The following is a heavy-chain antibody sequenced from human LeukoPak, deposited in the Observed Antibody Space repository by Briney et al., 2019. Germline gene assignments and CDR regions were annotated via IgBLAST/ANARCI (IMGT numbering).Heavy chain of an antibody. D-gene: IGHD3-10*01. CDR1: GFTFSSYA. CDR2: ISDDGSNK. J-gene: IGHJ3*02. V-gene: IGHV3-30*04. Sequence: PGRSLRLSCAASGFTFSSYAMHWVRQSPGKGLEWVAVISDDGSNKYYADSVKGRFTISRDNSKNTLYLQMNSLRAEDTAVYYCARVVDLDAFDIWGQGTMVTVAS. CDR3: ARVVDLDAFDI.